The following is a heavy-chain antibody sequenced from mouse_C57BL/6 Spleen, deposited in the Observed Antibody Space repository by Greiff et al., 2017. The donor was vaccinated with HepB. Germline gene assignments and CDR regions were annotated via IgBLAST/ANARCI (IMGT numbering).Heavy chain of an antibody. CDR3: ARRGGRGYFDY. CDR1: GFNIKDYY. V-gene: IGHV14-2*01. J-gene: IGHJ2*01. CDR2: IDPEDGEP. Sequence: VQLKQSGAELVKPGASVKLSCTASGFNIKDYYMHWVKQRTEQGLEWIGRIDPEDGEPKYAPKFQGKATITADTSSNTAYLQLSSLTSEDTAVYYCARRGGRGYFDYWGQGTTLTVSS. D-gene: IGHD3-3*01.